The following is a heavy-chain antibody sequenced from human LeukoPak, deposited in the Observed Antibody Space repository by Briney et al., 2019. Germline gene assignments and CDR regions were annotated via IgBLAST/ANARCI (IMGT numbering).Heavy chain of an antibody. CDR2: IIPNIGTP. J-gene: IGHJ5*02. D-gene: IGHD1/OR15-1a*01. V-gene: IGHV1-69*04. CDR3: ARHKLEQGYNWFDP. Sequence: SVTVSCKASGGTFSSNEISWVRQAPGQGLEWMGRIIPNIGTPSYAQSFQGRVTISADKSTSTVYMELSSLTSEDTAVYFCARHKLEQGYNWFDPWGQGTLVTVSS. CDR1: GGTFSSNE.